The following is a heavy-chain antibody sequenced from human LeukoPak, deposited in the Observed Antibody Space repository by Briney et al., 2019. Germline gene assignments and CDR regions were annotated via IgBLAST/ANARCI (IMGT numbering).Heavy chain of an antibody. V-gene: IGHV1-58*01. Sequence: SVKVSCKASGFTFTSSAVQWVRQARGQRLEWIGWIVVGSGNTNYAQKFQERVTITRDMSTSTAYMELSSLRSEDTAVYYCAADPDDSYQFDYWGQGTLVTVSS. CDR2: IVVGSGNT. CDR3: AADPDDSYQFDY. D-gene: IGHD3-22*01. CDR1: GFTFTSSA. J-gene: IGHJ4*02.